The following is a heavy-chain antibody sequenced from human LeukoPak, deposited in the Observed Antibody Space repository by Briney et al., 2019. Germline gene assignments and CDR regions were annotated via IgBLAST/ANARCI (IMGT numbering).Heavy chain of an antibody. CDR3: ARENIFEDTSTVDY. J-gene: IGHJ4*02. V-gene: IGHV3-21*06. Sequence: GGSLRLSCAASGFTFSRFNMNWVRQAPGKGLEWVSFISLSGSYMYYADSVGGRFTITRDNARNSLYLQMDSLRAEDTAVYYCARENIFEDTSTVDYWGQGTLVTVSS. CDR1: GFTFSRFN. CDR2: ISLSGSYM. D-gene: IGHD2-15*01.